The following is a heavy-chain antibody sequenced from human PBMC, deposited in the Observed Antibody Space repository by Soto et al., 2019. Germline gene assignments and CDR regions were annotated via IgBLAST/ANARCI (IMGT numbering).Heavy chain of an antibody. CDR1: GDSVSSGSYY. V-gene: IGHV4-61*01. CDR2: IHYTGST. Sequence: QVQLRESGPGLVKPSETLSLTCTVSGDSVSSGSYYWSWSRQPPGKGLEWIGYIHYTGSTNYNPSLKSRVTISVDTSKNQFSLKLSSVTAADTAVYYCARDFETPGDAFDIWGQGTMVTVSS. CDR3: ARDFETPGDAFDI. J-gene: IGHJ3*02.